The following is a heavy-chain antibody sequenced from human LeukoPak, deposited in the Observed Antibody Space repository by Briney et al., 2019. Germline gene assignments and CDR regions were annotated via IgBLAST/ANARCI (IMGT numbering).Heavy chain of an antibody. J-gene: IGHJ4*02. Sequence: ASVKVSCKASGYSFTSYGITWVRQAPGQGLEWVGWISAYSGNTNFAQKLQGRVTMTTDTSTSTAYLELRSLKSDDTAVYYCARDRGGGSWYRYWGQGTLVTVSS. V-gene: IGHV1-18*01. CDR3: ARDRGGGSWYRY. CDR1: GYSFTSYG. D-gene: IGHD6-13*01. CDR2: ISAYSGNT.